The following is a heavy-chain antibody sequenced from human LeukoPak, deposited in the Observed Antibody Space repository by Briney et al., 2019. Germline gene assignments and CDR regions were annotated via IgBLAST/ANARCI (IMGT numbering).Heavy chain of an antibody. V-gene: IGHV3-33*08. CDR3: ARDLSTGWLDY. Sequence: AGGSLRLSCTASGFTFSSYAMNWVRQAPGKGLEWVAIIWYDGSNKYYADSVKGRFTISRDNSKNTLYLQMNSLRAEDTAVYYCARDLSTGWLDYWGQGTLVTVSS. CDR1: GFTFSSYA. J-gene: IGHJ4*02. D-gene: IGHD3-9*01. CDR2: IWYDGSNK.